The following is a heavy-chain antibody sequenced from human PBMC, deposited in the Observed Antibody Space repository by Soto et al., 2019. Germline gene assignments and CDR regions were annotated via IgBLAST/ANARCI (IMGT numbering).Heavy chain of an antibody. CDR2: ISPDGSRT. CDR3: AVHGDYDAFDI. CDR1: GIIFSRYW. Sequence: EVQVVESGGGLVQPGGSLRLSCAASGIIFSRYWTHWVRQAPGKGLVWVSRISPDGSRTSYADSVKGRFTISRDNAKNTLSLQVNSLRVDDTAVYYCAVHGDYDAFDICGQGTMVTVSS. J-gene: IGHJ3*02. D-gene: IGHD4-17*01. V-gene: IGHV3-74*01.